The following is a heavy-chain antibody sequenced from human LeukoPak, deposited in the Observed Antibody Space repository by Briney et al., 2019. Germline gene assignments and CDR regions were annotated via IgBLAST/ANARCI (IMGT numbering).Heavy chain of an antibody. CDR2: IWYDGSNK. V-gene: IGHV3-33*01. CDR1: GFTFSSYG. CDR3: AREAHAFDI. J-gene: IGHJ3*02. Sequence: GRPLRLSCAASGFTFSSYGMHWVRQAPGKGLEWVAVIWYDGSNKYYADSVKGRFTISRDNSKNTLYLQMNSLRAEDTAVYYCAREAHAFDIWGQGTMVTVSS.